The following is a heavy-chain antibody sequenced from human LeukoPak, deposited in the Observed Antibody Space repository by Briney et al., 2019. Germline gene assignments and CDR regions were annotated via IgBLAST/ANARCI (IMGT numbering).Heavy chain of an antibody. CDR3: ATAPSGEVLLWFGEKYLLDY. CDR2: IIPIFGTA. V-gene: IGHV1-69*06. D-gene: IGHD3-10*01. Sequence: ASVKVSCKASGGTFSSYAISWVRQAPGQGLEWMGGIIPIFGTANYAQKFQGRVTMTEDTSTDTAYMELSSLRSEDTAVYYCATAPSGEVLLWFGEKYLLDYWGQGTLVTVSS. J-gene: IGHJ4*02. CDR1: GGTFSSYA.